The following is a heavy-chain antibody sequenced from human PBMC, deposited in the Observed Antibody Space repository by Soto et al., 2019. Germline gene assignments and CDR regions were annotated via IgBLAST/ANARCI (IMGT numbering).Heavy chain of an antibody. D-gene: IGHD3-9*01. CDR1: GYSFTSYW. CDR3: ARDLRYFDWHSNAFDI. J-gene: IGHJ3*02. V-gene: IGHV1-3*01. CDR2: INAGNGNT. Sequence: GESLKISCKGSGYSFTSYWIGWVRQAPGQRLEWMGWINAGNGNTKYSQKFQGRVTITRDTSASTAYMELSSLRSEDTAVYYCARDLRYFDWHSNAFDIWGQGTMVTVSS.